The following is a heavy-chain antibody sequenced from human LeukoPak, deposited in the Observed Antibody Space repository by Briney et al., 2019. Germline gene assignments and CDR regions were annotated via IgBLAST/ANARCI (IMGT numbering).Heavy chain of an antibody. Sequence: PGGSLRLSCVASAFTFSNYGMHWVRQAPGKGLEWVAFIRYDGSNIYYADSVKGRFTISRDNSKNTLYLQMNSLRAEDTAVYYCARDHSIDVLRYFDWLLPFDYWGQGTLVTVSS. J-gene: IGHJ4*02. CDR2: IRYDGSNI. D-gene: IGHD3-9*01. CDR1: AFTFSNYG. CDR3: ARDHSIDVLRYFDWLLPFDY. V-gene: IGHV3-30*02.